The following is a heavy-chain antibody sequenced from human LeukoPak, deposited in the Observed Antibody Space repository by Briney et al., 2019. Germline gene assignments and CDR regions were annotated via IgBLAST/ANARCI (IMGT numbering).Heavy chain of an antibody. Sequence: ASVKVSCKASGGTFSSYAISWVRQAPGQGLEWMGGIIPIFGTANYAQKFQGRVTITADESTSTAYMELSSLRSEDTAVYYCARDGAQQLVPGYWGQGTLVTVSS. D-gene: IGHD6-13*01. J-gene: IGHJ4*02. CDR3: ARDGAQQLVPGY. V-gene: IGHV1-69*13. CDR1: GGTFSSYA. CDR2: IIPIFGTA.